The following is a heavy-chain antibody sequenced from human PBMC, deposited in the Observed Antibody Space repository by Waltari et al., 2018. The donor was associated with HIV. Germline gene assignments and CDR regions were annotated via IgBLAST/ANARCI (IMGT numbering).Heavy chain of an antibody. CDR1: GYSFTAYY. CDR2: TNPNTGGT. J-gene: IGHJ4*02. D-gene: IGHD6-19*01. CDR3: ARPVAATFYFDY. V-gene: IGHV1-2*02. Sequence: QVQLVQSGAEVKKPGASVKVSCKTSGYSFTAYYMHWVRQAPGQGLEWMGGTNPNTGGTNKAQKFQGRVTMTWDTSISTIYMDLNRLTSDDTAIYYCARPVAATFYFDYWGQGTLVTVSS.